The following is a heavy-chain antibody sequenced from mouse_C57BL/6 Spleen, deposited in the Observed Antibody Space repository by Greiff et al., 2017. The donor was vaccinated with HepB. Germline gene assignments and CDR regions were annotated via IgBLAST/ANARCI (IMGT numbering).Heavy chain of an antibody. V-gene: IGHV1-82*01. CDR1: GYAFSSSW. CDR3: AREGPNWPYYFDY. J-gene: IGHJ2*01. CDR2: IYPGDGDT. D-gene: IGHD4-1*01. Sequence: VQLQQSGPELVKPGASVKISCKASGYAFSSSWMNWVKQRPGKGLEWIGRIYPGDGDTNYNGKFKGKATLTADKSSSTAYMQLSSLTSEDSAVYFCAREGPNWPYYFDYWGQGTTLTVSS.